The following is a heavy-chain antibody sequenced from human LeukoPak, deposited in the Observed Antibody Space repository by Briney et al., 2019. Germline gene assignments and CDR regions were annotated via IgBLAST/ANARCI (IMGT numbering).Heavy chain of an antibody. Sequence: GGSLRLSCAASGFPFSSYAMTWVRQAPGKGLEWVSAISGSGGSTYYADSVRGRFTISRDNSKNTLYPQMNSLRAEDTAVYYCAKASAGSGRALYYYGMDVWGKGTTVTVSS. CDR2: ISGSGGST. J-gene: IGHJ6*04. V-gene: IGHV3-23*01. CDR1: GFPFSSYA. D-gene: IGHD3-10*01. CDR3: AKASAGSGRALYYYGMDV.